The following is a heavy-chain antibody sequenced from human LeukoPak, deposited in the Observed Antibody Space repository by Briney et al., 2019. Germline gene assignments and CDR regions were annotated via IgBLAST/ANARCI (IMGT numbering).Heavy chain of an antibody. D-gene: IGHD2-21*02. V-gene: IGHV4-30-2*01. CDR2: IYHSGST. Sequence: PSQTLSLTCAVSGGSISSGGYSWSWIRQPPGKGLEWIGYIYHSGSTYYNPSLKSRVTISVDRSKNQFSLKLSSVTAADTAVYYCARLSPGGDYYFDYWGQGTLVTVSS. CDR1: GGSISSGGYS. CDR3: ARLSPGGDYYFDY. J-gene: IGHJ4*02.